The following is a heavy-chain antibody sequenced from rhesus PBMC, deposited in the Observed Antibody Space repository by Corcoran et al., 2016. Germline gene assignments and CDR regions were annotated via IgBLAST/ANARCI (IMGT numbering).Heavy chain of an antibody. D-gene: IGHD4-23*01. CDR2: IYWDDDK. CDR3: ARRRVDAIQGFDY. Sequence: QVTLKESGPALVKPTQTLTLTCTFSGFSISTRGMGLGWIRQPPGEALEWLALIYWDDDKYYSTSLKSRLTISKDTSKNQVVLTMTNMDPVDTATYYCARRRVDAIQGFDYWGQGVLVTVSS. V-gene: IGHV2-174*01. CDR1: GFSISTRGMG. J-gene: IGHJ4*01.